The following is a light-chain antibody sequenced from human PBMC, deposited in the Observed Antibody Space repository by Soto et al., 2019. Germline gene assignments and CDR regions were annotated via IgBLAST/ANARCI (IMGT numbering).Light chain of an antibody. CDR1: QSVRSSY. J-gene: IGKJ1*01. Sequence: EIVLTQSPGTLSLSPGERATLSCRASQSVRSSYLAWYQQKLGQAPRLLIYGVSNRATGIPDRFSGSGSGTAVTLTISRLESEDFAVYYCQQYGTSPRTFGQGTKLEIK. CDR3: QQYGTSPRT. V-gene: IGKV3-20*01. CDR2: GVS.